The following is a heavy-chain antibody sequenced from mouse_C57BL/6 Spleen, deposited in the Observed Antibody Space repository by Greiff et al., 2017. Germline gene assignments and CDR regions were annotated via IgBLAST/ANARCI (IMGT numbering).Heavy chain of an antibody. D-gene: IGHD2-3*01. J-gene: IGHJ1*03. CDR3: ARNDGYYGYFDV. Sequence: VQLQESGPELVKPGASVKISCKASGYAFSSSWMNWVKQRPGKGLEWIGRIYPGDGDTNNNGKFKGKATLTADKSSSTAYMQLSSLTSEDSAVYFCARNDGYYGYFDVWGTGTTVTVSS. CDR2: IYPGDGDT. CDR1: GYAFSSSW. V-gene: IGHV1-82*01.